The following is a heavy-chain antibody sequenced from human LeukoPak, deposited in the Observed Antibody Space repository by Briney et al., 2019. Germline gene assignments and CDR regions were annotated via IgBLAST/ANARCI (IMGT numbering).Heavy chain of an antibody. V-gene: IGHV4-30-4*01. CDR1: GGSISSGDYY. CDR2: IYYSGST. D-gene: IGHD6-19*01. Sequence: VKPSQTLSLTCTVSGGSISSGDYYWSWIRQPPGKGLEWIGYIYYSGSTYYNPSLKSRVTISVDTSKNQFSLKLSSVTAADTAVYYCARVGNSSGWRGPKNDYWGQGTLVTVSS. CDR3: ARVGNSSGWRGPKNDY. J-gene: IGHJ4*02.